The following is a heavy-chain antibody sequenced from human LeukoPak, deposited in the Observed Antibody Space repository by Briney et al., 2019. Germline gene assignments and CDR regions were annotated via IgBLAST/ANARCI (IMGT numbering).Heavy chain of an antibody. Sequence: GGSLRLSCAASGFTVSSNYMSWVRQAPGKGLEWVSVIYSAGSMFYTDSVKGRFTISRDNSKNTLYLQMNSLRAEDTAVYYCATDFRSGSTWGPGTLVTVSS. V-gene: IGHV3-66*01. CDR2: IYSAGSM. CDR1: GFTVSSNY. D-gene: IGHD7-27*01. CDR3: ATDFRSGST. J-gene: IGHJ4*02.